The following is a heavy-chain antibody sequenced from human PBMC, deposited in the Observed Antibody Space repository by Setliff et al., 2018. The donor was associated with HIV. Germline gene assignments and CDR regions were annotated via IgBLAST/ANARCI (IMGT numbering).Heavy chain of an antibody. V-gene: IGHV4-39*01. CDR3: ARHSGLGGYYSPFDY. CDR1: GGSIKSSSDY. CDR2: ICYSGST. J-gene: IGHJ4*02. D-gene: IGHD3-22*01. Sequence: PSETLSLTCTVSGGSIKSSSDYWGWIRQPPGKGLEWIGTICYSGSTYYNPSLKSRVTISVDTSKNQFSLKLSSVTAADTTVYYCARHSGLGGYYSPFDYWGPGTLVTSPQ.